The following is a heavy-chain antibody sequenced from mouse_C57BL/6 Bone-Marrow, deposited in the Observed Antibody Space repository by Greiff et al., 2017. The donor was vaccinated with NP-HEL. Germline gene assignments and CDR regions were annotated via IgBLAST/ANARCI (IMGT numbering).Heavy chain of an antibody. CDR2: IDPSDSYT. D-gene: IGHD3-2*02. Sequence: QVQLQQPGAELVMPGASVKLSCKASGYTFTSYWMHWVKQRPGQGLEWIGEIDPSDSYTNYNQKFKGKSTLTVDKSSSTAYMQLSSLTSEDSAVYYCARERDSSAWFAYWGQGTLVTVSA. CDR3: ARERDSSAWFAY. V-gene: IGHV1-69*01. J-gene: IGHJ3*01. CDR1: GYTFTSYW.